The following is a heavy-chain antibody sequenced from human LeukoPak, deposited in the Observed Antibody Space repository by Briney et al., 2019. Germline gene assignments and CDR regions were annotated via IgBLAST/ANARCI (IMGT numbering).Heavy chain of an antibody. CDR1: GYTFTSYG. Sequence: ASVKVSCKASGYTFTSYGISWVRQAPGQGREWMGWISAYNGNTNYAQKLQGRVTMTTDTSTSTAYMELRSLRSDETAVYYCTRGERVVVAAYYYYDMDVWGQGTTVTVSS. V-gene: IGHV1-18*01. D-gene: IGHD2-15*01. J-gene: IGHJ6*02. CDR3: TRGERVVVAAYYYYDMDV. CDR2: ISAYNGNT.